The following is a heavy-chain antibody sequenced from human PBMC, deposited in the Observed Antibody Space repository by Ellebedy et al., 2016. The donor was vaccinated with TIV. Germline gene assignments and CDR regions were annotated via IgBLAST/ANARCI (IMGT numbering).Heavy chain of an antibody. D-gene: IGHD3-10*01. CDR1: GFTFSAYP. J-gene: IGHJ3*02. V-gene: IGHV3-30-3*01. Sequence: PGGSLRLSCAASGFTFSAYPMHWVRQAPGKGLEWVALISSDGGRKYYADAVKGRFTISRDNSKNTLYLQMNSLRAEDMAVYYCARRHGSGNSIIRSGFDIWGQGTMVTVSS. CDR2: ISSDGGRK. CDR3: ARRHGSGNSIIRSGFDI.